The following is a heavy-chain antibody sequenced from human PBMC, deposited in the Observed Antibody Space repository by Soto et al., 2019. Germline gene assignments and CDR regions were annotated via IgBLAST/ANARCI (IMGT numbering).Heavy chain of an antibody. CDR3: AKGASMITFGGVITTLQPDAFDI. D-gene: IGHD3-16*02. V-gene: IGHV3-23*01. CDR1: GVSFIDYV. J-gene: IGHJ3*02. CDR2: ISGRGGST. Sequence: VGFLRLSCAASGVSFIDYVIHWVRQAPGKGLEWVSDISGRGGSTYYADSVKGQFTISRDNSKNTLYLQMNSLRAEDTAVYYCAKGASMITFGGVITTLQPDAFDIWGQGTMVTVSS.